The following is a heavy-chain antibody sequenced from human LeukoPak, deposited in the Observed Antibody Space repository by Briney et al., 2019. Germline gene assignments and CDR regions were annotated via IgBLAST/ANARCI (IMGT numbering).Heavy chain of an antibody. D-gene: IGHD6-19*01. CDR3: AKGVAVASPYYFDY. CDR2: ISGSGSST. CDR1: GFTFSSYA. Sequence: GGSLRLSCAASGFTFSSYAMSWVRQAPGGGLEWVSPISGSGSSTYYADSVKGRFTISRDNSKNTLYLQMNSLRAEDTAVYYCAKGVAVASPYYFDYWGQGTPVAVSS. J-gene: IGHJ4*02. V-gene: IGHV3-23*01.